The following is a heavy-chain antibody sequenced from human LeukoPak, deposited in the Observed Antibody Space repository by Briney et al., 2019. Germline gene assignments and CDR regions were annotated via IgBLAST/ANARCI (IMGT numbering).Heavy chain of an antibody. CDR1: GFTFTHFS. Sequence: GGSLRLSCAASGFTFTHFSLHWVRQAPGKGLEWVTLVSHDGGKQFYADSVKGQFTITRDNSNNTLYLEMKTLTMEDTAIYYCEREGWVYWHLDLWGRGTPVTVSS. CDR3: EREGWVYWHLDL. D-gene: IGHD6-19*01. J-gene: IGHJ2*01. V-gene: IGHV3-30*04. CDR2: VSHDGGKQ.